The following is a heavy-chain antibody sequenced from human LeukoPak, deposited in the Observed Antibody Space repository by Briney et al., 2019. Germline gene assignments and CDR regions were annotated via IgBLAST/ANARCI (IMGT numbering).Heavy chain of an antibody. D-gene: IGHD3-3*01. J-gene: IGHJ2*01. CDR1: GGSFSGYY. Sequence: SETLSLTCAVYGGSFSGYYWSWIRQPPGKGLEWIGEINHSGSTNYNPSLKSRVTISVDMSKNQFSLKLSSVTAADTAVYYCARDRDTIFGVVRYWYFDLWGRGTLVTVSS. CDR3: ARDRDTIFGVVRYWYFDL. CDR2: INHSGST. V-gene: IGHV4-34*01.